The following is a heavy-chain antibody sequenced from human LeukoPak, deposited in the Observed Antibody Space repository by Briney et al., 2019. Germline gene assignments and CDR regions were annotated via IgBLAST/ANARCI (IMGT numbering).Heavy chain of an antibody. J-gene: IGHJ4*02. Sequence: SETLSLTCTVSGGSVSNYYWSWIRQSPGKGLEWIGYIYYTETSYNPSLKSRVTISADTSKNQFSLKLYSVTAADTAVYYCARDGYGGVDYWGQGTLVTVSS. CDR1: GGSVSNYY. CDR2: IYYTET. V-gene: IGHV4-59*02. CDR3: ARDGYGGVDY. D-gene: IGHD3-10*01.